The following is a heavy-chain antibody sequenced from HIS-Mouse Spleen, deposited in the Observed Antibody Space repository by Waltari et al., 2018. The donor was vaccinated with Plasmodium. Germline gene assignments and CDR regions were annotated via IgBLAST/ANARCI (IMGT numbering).Heavy chain of an antibody. D-gene: IGHD1-7*01. V-gene: IGHV1-46*03. CDR2: INPSGGST. CDR3: ARVIDWNYAFDI. Sequence: QVQLVQSGAEVKKPGASVKVSCKASGYPFTSYYMPWVRQAPGQGLEWMGIINPSGGSTSSAQKFQGRVTMTRDTSTSTVYMELSSLRSEDTAVYYCARVIDWNYAFDIWGQGTMVTVSS. J-gene: IGHJ3*02. CDR1: GYPFTSYY.